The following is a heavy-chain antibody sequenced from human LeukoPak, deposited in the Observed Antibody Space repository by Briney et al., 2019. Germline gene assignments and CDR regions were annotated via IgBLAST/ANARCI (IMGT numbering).Heavy chain of an antibody. V-gene: IGHV4-34*01. CDR1: GGSFSGYY. CDR3: ARAGSSWYLDAFDI. CDR2: INHSGST. J-gene: IGHJ3*02. D-gene: IGHD6-13*01. Sequence: PSETLSLTCAVYGGSFSGYYRSWIRQPPGKGLEWIGEINHSGSTNYNPSLRSRVTISVDTTKNQFSLKLSSVTAADTAVYYCARAGSSWYLDAFDIWGQGTMVTVSS.